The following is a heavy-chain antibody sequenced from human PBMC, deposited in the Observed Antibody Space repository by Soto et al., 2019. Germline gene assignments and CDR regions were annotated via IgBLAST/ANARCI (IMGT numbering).Heavy chain of an antibody. CDR1: GASFSRGGYY. CDR3: AREGALGNFEY. CDR2: IYYSGNT. D-gene: IGHD3-16*01. V-gene: IGHV4-31*03. Sequence: SETLSLTCTVSGASFSRGGYYWSWIRQHPGKGLEWIGYIYYSGNTSYNPSLKSRVIISLDTSKNQFSLKLTSVTAADTAVYYCAREGALGNFEYWGQGTLVTVS. J-gene: IGHJ4*02.